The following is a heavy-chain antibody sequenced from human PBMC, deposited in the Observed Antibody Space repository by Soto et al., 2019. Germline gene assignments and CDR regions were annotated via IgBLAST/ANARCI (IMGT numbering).Heavy chain of an antibody. Sequence: QVQLVQSGAEVKKPGSSVKVSCKASGGTFSSYGISWVRQAPGQGLEWMGGIIPIFGTANYAQKFQGRVTIAADEATSTAYMELSSLRSEDTDVYYCARAGGPYYYDSSAPLGDFWVQGTLVTVSS. V-gene: IGHV1-69*12. CDR1: GGTFSSYG. CDR2: IIPIFGTA. D-gene: IGHD3-22*01. J-gene: IGHJ4*02. CDR3: ARAGGPYYYDSSAPLGDF.